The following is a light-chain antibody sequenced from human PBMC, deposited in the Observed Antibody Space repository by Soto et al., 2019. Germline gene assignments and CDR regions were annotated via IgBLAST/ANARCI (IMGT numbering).Light chain of an antibody. CDR1: QSVTGTY. CDR2: GES. J-gene: IGKJ1*01. CDR3: QQYGSPLWT. Sequence: EIVLTQSPGTLSLSPGDRATLSCRASQSVTGTYLAWYQQKPGQAPRLLIYGESIRATGIPDRFSGSGSGTDFTLTISRLEPEDFAVYYCQQYGSPLWTFGQGTKVEI. V-gene: IGKV3-20*01.